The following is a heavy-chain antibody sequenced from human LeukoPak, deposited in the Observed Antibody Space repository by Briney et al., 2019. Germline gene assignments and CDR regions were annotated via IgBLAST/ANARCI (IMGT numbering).Heavy chain of an antibody. CDR3: ARDPDYGDYLFYFDY. CDR1: GGSFSGYY. Sequence: PSETLSLTCAVYGGSFSGYYWSWIRQPPGKGLEWIGEISHSGSTNYNPSLKSRVTISVDTSKNQFSLKLSSVTAADTAVYYCARDPDYGDYLFYFDYWGQGTLVTVSS. CDR2: ISHSGST. V-gene: IGHV4-34*01. J-gene: IGHJ4*02. D-gene: IGHD4-17*01.